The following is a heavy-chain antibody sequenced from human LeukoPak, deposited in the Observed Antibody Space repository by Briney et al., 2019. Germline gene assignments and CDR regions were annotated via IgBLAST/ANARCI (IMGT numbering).Heavy chain of an antibody. V-gene: IGHV4-34*01. CDR1: GGSFSGYY. J-gene: IGHJ4*02. CDR2: INHSGST. Sequence: SETLSLTCAVYGGSFSGYYWSLIRQPPGKGLEWIGEINHSGSTNYNPSLKSRVTISVDTSKNQFSLKLSSVTAADTAVYYCARDDPQTYFDYWGQGTLVTVSS. CDR3: ARDDPQTYFDY.